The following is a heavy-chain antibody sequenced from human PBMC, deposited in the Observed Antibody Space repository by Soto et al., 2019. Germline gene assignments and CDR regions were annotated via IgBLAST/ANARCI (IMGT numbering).Heavy chain of an antibody. CDR1: GFTFSSYS. Sequence: PGGSLRLSCAASGFTFSSYSMNWVRQAPGKGLEWVSSISSSSSYIYYADSVKGRFTISRDNAKNSLYLQMNSLRAEDTAVYYCARDIRSDGYTLSYYYYGMDVWGQGTTVTVSS. D-gene: IGHD5-12*01. CDR2: ISSSSSYI. CDR3: ARDIRSDGYTLSYYYYGMDV. V-gene: IGHV3-21*01. J-gene: IGHJ6*02.